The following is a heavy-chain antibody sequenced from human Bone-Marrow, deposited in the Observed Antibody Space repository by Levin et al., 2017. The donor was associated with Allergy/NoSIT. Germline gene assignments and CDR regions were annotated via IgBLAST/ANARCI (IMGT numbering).Heavy chain of an antibody. CDR2: ISAYNGNT. J-gene: IGHJ6*02. Sequence: GASVKVSCKASGYTFTSYGISWVRQAPGQGLEWMGWISAYNGNTNYAQKLQGRVTMTTDTSTSTAYMELRSLRSDDTAVYYCARELGYSSSWYGAYYYYGMDVWGQGTTVTVSS. V-gene: IGHV1-18*01. D-gene: IGHD6-13*01. CDR1: GYTFTSYG. CDR3: ARELGYSSSWYGAYYYYGMDV.